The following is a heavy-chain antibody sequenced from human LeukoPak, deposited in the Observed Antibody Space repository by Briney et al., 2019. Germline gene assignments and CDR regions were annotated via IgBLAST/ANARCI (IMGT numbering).Heavy chain of an antibody. D-gene: IGHD6-13*01. V-gene: IGHV1-69*04. CDR1: GGTFSSYA. Sequence: GSSVKVSCKASGGTFSSYAISWVRQAPGQGLEWMGRIIPILGIANYAQKFQGRVTITADKSTSTAYMELSSLRSDDTAVYYCARPRLGIAAAAFDYWGQGTLVTVSS. CDR2: IIPILGIA. CDR3: ARPRLGIAAAAFDY. J-gene: IGHJ4*02.